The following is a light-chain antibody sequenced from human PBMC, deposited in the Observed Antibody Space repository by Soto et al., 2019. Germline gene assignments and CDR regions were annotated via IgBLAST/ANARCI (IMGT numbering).Light chain of an antibody. Sequence: QSVLTQPPSVSAAPGQKVSISCSGGTSNMAKNFVSWYQQFPGAAPKLLMYEDNKRPSGIPDRLSGSKSGTSATLGITGLQTGDEADYYCGTWDSSLRTVVIGGGTKLTVL. CDR2: EDN. J-gene: IGLJ2*01. V-gene: IGLV1-51*02. CDR1: TSNMAKNF. CDR3: GTWDSSLRTVV.